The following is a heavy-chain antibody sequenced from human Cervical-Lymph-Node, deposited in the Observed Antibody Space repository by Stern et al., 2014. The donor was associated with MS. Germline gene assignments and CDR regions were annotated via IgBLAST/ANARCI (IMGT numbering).Heavy chain of an antibody. V-gene: IGHV1-8*01. D-gene: IGHD7-27*01. CDR3: TKGWGR. J-gene: IGHJ1*01. Sequence: QVQLVQSGAEVREPWASVRLSCKASGYIFTSDDINWVRQASGQGLEWMGWMNPDSGDTGFAQKFRGRVTMTRDIATSAAFMGLSRLTSEDTTVYYCTKGWGRCGQGTHVTVSS. CDR1: GYIFTSDD. CDR2: MNPDSGDT.